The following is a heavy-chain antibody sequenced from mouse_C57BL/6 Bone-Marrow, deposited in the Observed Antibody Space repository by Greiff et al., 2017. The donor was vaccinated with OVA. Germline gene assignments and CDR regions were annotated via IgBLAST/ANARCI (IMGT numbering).Heavy chain of an antibody. D-gene: IGHD1-1*01. Sequence: QVQLKQPGAELVRPGSSVKLSCKASGYTFTSYWMDWVKQRPGQGLEWIGNIYPSDSETHYNQKFKDKATLTVDKSSSTAYMQLSSLTSEDSAVYYCARRAITTVVAHWYFDVWGTGTTVTVSS. CDR2: IYPSDSET. V-gene: IGHV1-61*01. J-gene: IGHJ1*03. CDR1: GYTFTSYW. CDR3: ARRAITTVVAHWYFDV.